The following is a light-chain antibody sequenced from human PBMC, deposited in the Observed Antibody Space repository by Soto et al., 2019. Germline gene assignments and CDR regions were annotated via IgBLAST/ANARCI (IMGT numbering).Light chain of an antibody. CDR1: QSIGQW. J-gene: IGKJ1*01. V-gene: IGKV1-5*01. CDR2: DVS. CDR3: QQYNSWLWT. Sequence: DIQVTQCHSYVYASVGDRVTLSCRASQSIGQWLAWYQQKPGKAPDLLIFDVSRRETGVPSRFSGSGSGTDFTLIISSLQSEDSAVYYCQQYNSWLWTFGQGTKVDIK.